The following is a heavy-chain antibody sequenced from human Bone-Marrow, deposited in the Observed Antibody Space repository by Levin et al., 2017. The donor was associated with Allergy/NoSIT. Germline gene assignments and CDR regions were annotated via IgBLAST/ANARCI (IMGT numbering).Heavy chain of an antibody. CDR2: IKRNSDYGTP. CDR1: GFTFSDAW. V-gene: IGHV3-15*07. CDR3: TVALDNADFWQKTYHHYGMDV. J-gene: IGHJ6*02. Sequence: KAGGSLRLSCAGSGFTFSDAWMNWVRQAPGKGLEWVGRIKRNSDYGTPDHAAAVNGRFSISRDDSKNALYLEMNNLRIEDTAVYYCTVALDNADFWQKTYHHYGMDVWGQGTTVTVSS. D-gene: IGHD3/OR15-3a*01.